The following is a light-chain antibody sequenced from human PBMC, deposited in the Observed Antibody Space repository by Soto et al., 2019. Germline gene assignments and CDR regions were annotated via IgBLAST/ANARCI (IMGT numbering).Light chain of an antibody. V-gene: IGKV1-5*03. CDR2: KAS. Sequence: DIQMTQSPSTLSASVGDRLTITCRASQSINNWLAWYQKKPGRAPKLLIYKASVLETVAPSRFSGTGSGTEFTLTLTGLQPDDFATYYCQQYSSYSPITFGQGTRLGL. CDR1: QSINNW. J-gene: IGKJ5*01. CDR3: QQYSSYSPIT.